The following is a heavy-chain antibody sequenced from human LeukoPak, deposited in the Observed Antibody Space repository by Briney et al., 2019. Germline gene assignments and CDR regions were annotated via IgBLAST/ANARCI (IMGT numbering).Heavy chain of an antibody. D-gene: IGHD5-18*01. CDR3: AKGAASRGYTYVAN. CDR2: VSGSDHST. V-gene: IGHV3-23*01. J-gene: IGHJ4*02. CDR1: AFTFSPFA. Sequence: RGSLRLSCAASAFTFSPFAMIGVREAPGKELEWVSPVSGSDHSTYYADSVKGRFTISRDNSNNTLFLQMNSLRAKDTAVYYCAKGAASRGYTYVANWGQGTLVTVSS.